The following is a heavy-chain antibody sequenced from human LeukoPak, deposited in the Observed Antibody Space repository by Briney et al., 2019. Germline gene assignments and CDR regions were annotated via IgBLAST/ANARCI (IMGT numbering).Heavy chain of an antibody. CDR1: GYTFTGYY. V-gene: IGHV1-69*13. J-gene: IGHJ6*02. CDR3: ARDRATTVTPGYGMDV. Sequence: SVKVSCKASGYTFTGYYVHWVRQAPGQGLEWMGGIIPIFGTANYAQKFQGRVTITADESTSTAYMELSSLRSEDTAVYYCARDRATTVTPGYGMDVWGQGTTVTVSS. D-gene: IGHD4-11*01. CDR2: IIPIFGTA.